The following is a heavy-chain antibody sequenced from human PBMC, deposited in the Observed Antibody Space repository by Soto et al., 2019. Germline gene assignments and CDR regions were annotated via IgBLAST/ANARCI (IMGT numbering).Heavy chain of an antibody. CDR1: GFTFSSYW. D-gene: IGHD5-12*01. Sequence: PGGSLRLSCEAYGFTFSSYWMGWFRQAPGKWLEWVANINRDGSERYYVDSVKGRFTISRDNAKNSVYLQMNSLRAEDSAVYYCARDPIRGDGYVFDSWAREXWSPSTQ. CDR3: ARDPIRGDGYVFDS. J-gene: IGHJ5*01. V-gene: IGHV3-7*01. CDR2: INRDGSER.